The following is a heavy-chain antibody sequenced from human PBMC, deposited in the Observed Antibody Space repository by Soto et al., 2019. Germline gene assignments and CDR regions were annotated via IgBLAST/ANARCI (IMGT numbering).Heavy chain of an antibody. Sequence: ASVKVSCKASGGTFSSYTISWVRQAPGQGLEWMGRIIPILGIANYAQKFQGRVTITADKSTSTAYMELSSLRSEDTAVYYCARSSSITYYFDYWGQGTLVTVSS. CDR1: GGTFSSYT. V-gene: IGHV1-69*02. D-gene: IGHD6-13*01. CDR2: IIPILGIA. J-gene: IGHJ4*02. CDR3: ARSSSITYYFDY.